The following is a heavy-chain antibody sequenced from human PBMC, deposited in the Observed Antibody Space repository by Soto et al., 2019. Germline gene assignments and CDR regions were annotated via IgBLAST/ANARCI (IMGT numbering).Heavy chain of an antibody. D-gene: IGHD3-22*01. CDR1: GGAFSSYA. V-gene: IGHV1-69*13. CDR3: ARGPYYYDSSGYYPQWNYYFDY. J-gene: IGHJ4*02. CDR2: IIPIFGTA. Sequence: GASVKVSCKASGGAFSSYAISWVRQAPGQGLEWMGGIIPIFGTANYAQKFQGRVTITADESTSTAYMELSSLRSEDTAVYYCARGPYYYDSSGYYPQWNYYFDYWGQGTLVTVSS.